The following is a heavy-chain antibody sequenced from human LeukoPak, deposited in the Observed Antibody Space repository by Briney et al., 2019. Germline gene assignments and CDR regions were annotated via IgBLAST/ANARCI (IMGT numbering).Heavy chain of an antibody. J-gene: IGHJ4*02. CDR2: INEDRSGK. D-gene: IGHD3-16*01. V-gene: IGHV3-7*04. CDR3: ARDDRYAYYPD. CDR1: GFIFSNYY. Sequence: PGGSLRLSCATSGFIFSNYYMTWGRQAPRKGLEWVASINEDRSGKNYVDSVKGRFTISRDNAKNSLYLQTNSLRADDTAVYYCARDDRYAYYPDWGQGTLVTVSS.